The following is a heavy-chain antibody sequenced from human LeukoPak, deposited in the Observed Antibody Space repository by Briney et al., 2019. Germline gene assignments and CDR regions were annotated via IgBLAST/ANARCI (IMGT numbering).Heavy chain of an antibody. CDR1: GYTFIGYY. V-gene: IGHV1-2*02. Sequence: ASVKVSCKASGYTFIGYYTHWVRQAPGQGLEWMGWINPNRGGTNYAQKFQGRVTMTRDTSITTAYMELSWLRSDDTAVYYCARDRGDRKGFDIWGQGTMATVSS. J-gene: IGHJ3*02. CDR3: ARDRGDRKGFDI. CDR2: INPNRGGT. D-gene: IGHD3-10*01.